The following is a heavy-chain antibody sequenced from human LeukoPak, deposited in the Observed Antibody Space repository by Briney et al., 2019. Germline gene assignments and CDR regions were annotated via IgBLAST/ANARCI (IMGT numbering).Heavy chain of an antibody. D-gene: IGHD3-3*02. J-gene: IGHJ4*02. Sequence: SVKVSCKASGGTFSSYAISWVRQAPGQGLEWMGGIIPIFGTANYAQKFQGRVTITTDESTSTAYMELSSLRSEDTAVYYCARLPCISSTCAKRGAFDYWGQGTLVAVSS. CDR1: GGTFSSYA. CDR3: ARLPCISSTCAKRGAFDY. CDR2: IIPIFGTA. V-gene: IGHV1-69*05.